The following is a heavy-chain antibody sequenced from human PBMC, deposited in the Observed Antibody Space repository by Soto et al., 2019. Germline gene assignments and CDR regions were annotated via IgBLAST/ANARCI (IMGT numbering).Heavy chain of an antibody. CDR1: GYTFTSYG. J-gene: IGHJ6*02. V-gene: IGHV1-18*01. CDR2: ISAYNGNT. Sequence: QVQLVQSGAEVKKPGASVKVSCKASGYTFTSYGISWVRQAPGQGLEWMGWISAYNGNTNYAQKLPGRVTMTTDTSTRKADMELRSRGSDDTAVYYCARPSLSPYYYHGMDVWGQRTTVTVSS. CDR3: ARPSLSPYYYHGMDV.